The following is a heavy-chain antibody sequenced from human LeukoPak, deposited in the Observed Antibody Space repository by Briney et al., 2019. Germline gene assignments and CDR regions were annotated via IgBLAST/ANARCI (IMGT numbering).Heavy chain of an antibody. CDR1: GYTFTGYY. J-gene: IGHJ4*02. D-gene: IGHD3-9*01. Sequence: ASVKVSCKASGYTFTGYYMHWVRQAPGQGLEWMGWINPNSGGTNYAQKFQGRVTMTRDTSISTAYMELSRLRSDDTAVYYCARDPSYYDILTGYYWSMDNWGQGTLVTVSS. CDR3: ARDPSYYDILTGYYWSMDN. CDR2: INPNSGGT. V-gene: IGHV1-2*02.